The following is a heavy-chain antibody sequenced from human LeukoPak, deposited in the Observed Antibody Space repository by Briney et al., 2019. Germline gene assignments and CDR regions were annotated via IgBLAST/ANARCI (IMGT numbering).Heavy chain of an antibody. J-gene: IGHJ5*02. CDR2: IYSGGNT. CDR1: GFAVSSNY. CDR3: ARGLNRFDP. Sequence: GGSLRLSCAASGFAVSSNYMTWVRQAPGKGLEWVSIIYSGGNTNFADSVKGRFTISRDNSKNTLFLQMNSLRAEDTAVYYCARGLNRFDPWGRGTLVTVSP. V-gene: IGHV3-66*01.